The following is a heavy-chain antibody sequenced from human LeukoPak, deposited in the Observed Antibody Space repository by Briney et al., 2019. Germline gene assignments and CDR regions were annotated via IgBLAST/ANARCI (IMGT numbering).Heavy chain of an antibody. CDR3: AHSSTRLTPDAFDI. Sequence: SGPTLVNPTQPLTLTCTFSGFSLSTSGVGGGWIRQPPGKALEWLALIYWNDDKRYSPSLKSRLTITKDTSKDQVVLTMTNMDPVDTATYYCAHSSTRLTPDAFDIWGQGTMVTASS. V-gene: IGHV2-5*01. CDR2: IYWNDDK. CDR1: GFSLSTSGVG. J-gene: IGHJ3*02. D-gene: IGHD1-14*01.